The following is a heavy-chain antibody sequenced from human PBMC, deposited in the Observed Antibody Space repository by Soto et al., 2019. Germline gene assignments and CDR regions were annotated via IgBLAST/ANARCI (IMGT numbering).Heavy chain of an antibody. Sequence: EVQLVESGGGLVQPGGSLRLSCAASGFTFSSYSMNWVRQAPGKGLEWVSYISSSSSTIYYADSVKGRFTISRDNAKNSLYLQMNSLRDEDTAVYYCARCDYGTGSDYKKMPRTGQYYYYGMDVWGQGTTVTVSS. V-gene: IGHV3-48*02. D-gene: IGHD3-10*01. CDR2: ISSSSSTI. CDR1: GFTFSSYS. CDR3: ARCDYGTGSDYKKMPRTGQYYYYGMDV. J-gene: IGHJ6*02.